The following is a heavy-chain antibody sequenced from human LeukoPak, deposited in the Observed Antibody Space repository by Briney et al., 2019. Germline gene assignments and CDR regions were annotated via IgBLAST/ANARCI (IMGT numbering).Heavy chain of an antibody. D-gene: IGHD6-13*01. CDR2: ISPSGSTM. Sequence: GGSLRLSCTASGFIFSDYYMNWIRQAPGKGLEWVSYISPSGSTMQYADSVEGRFTISRDNAKNSLYLQMNSLRAEDTAVYYCARDEEAAGTRYFDPWGQGTLVTVSS. J-gene: IGHJ5*02. CDR1: GFIFSDYY. CDR3: ARDEEAAGTRYFDP. V-gene: IGHV3-11*01.